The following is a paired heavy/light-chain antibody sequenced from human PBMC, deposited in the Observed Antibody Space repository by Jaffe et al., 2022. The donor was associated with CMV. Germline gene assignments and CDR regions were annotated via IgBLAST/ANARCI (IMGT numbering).Light chain of an antibody. J-gene: IGKJ4*01. CDR3: QQSYSTLRD. CDR2: AAS. V-gene: IGKV1-39*01. CDR1: QSISSY. Sequence: DIQMTQSPSSLSASVGDRVTITCRASQSISSYLNWYQQKPGKAPKLLIYAASSLQSGVPSRFSGSGSGTDFTLTISSLQPEDFATYYCQQSYSTLRDFGGGTKVEIK.
Heavy chain of an antibody. CDR2: ISGSGGST. V-gene: IGHV3-23*01. CDR3: AKDPVTTTLQPLYYYGMDV. CDR1: GFTFSSYA. D-gene: IGHD4-17*01. J-gene: IGHJ6*02. Sequence: EVQLLESGGGLVQPGGSLRLSCAASGFTFSSYAMSWVRQAPGKGLEWVSAISGSGGSTYYADSVKGRFTISRDNSKNTLYLQMNSLRAEDTAVYYCAKDPVTTTLQPLYYYGMDVWGQGTTVTVSS.